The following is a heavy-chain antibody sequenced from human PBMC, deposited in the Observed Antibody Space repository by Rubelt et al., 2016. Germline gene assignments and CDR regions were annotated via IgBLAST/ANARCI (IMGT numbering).Heavy chain of an antibody. Sequence: QVQLQQWGAGLLKPSETLSLTCAVYGGSFSDYFWSWIRQPPGKGLEWIGETSQSGSNSYNPSLRRRATPSIDASKNQFSLRLSSVTAADTAVYYCARGRLIAVGVTKGRSWFDPWGQGSLVTVSS. CDR2: TSQSGSN. V-gene: IGHV4-34*01. CDR1: GGSFSDYF. D-gene: IGHD6-19*01. CDR3: ARGRLIAVGVTKGRSWFDP. J-gene: IGHJ5*02.